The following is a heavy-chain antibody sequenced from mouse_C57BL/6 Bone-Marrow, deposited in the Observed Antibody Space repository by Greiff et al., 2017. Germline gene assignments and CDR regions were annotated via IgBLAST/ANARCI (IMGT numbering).Heavy chain of an antibody. D-gene: IGHD2-4*01. Sequence: QVHVKQSGPGLVQPSQSLSITCTVSGFSLTSYGVHWVRQSPGQGLEWLGVIWRGGSTDYNAPFISSLSISKDNSKSQVFIQMSSLQADDTAIYYCARDSGYDYDPFAYWGQGTLVTVSA. CDR3: ARDSGYDYDPFAY. CDR1: GFSLTSYG. CDR2: IWRGGST. V-gene: IGHV2-2*01. J-gene: IGHJ3*01.